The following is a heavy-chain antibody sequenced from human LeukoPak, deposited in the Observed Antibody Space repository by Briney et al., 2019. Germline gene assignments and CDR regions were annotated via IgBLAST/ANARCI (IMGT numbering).Heavy chain of an antibody. V-gene: IGHV3-48*01. CDR3: ARSSSVRYEIGEY. CDR1: GFTFSAYS. Sequence: GSLELSCAASGFTFSAYSMNWVRQAPGKGLEWVSYIGSSSSTIYYADSVKGRFTISRDNAKNSLYLQMNSLRAEDTAVYYCARSSSVRYEIGEYWGQGTLVAASS. D-gene: IGHD6-19*01. CDR2: IGSSSSTI. J-gene: IGHJ4*02.